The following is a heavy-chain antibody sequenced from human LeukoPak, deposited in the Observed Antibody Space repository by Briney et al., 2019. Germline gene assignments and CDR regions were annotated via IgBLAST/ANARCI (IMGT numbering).Heavy chain of an antibody. V-gene: IGHV3-53*01. CDR3: ASRYSSSWYDAFDI. CDR1: RFTVSSNY. Sequence: PGGSLRLSCAASRFTVSSNYMSWVRPAPGKGLEWVSVIYSGGSTYYADSVKGRFTISRDNSKNTLYLQMNSLRAEDTAVYYRASRYSSSWYDAFDIWGQGTMVTVSS. D-gene: IGHD6-13*01. J-gene: IGHJ3*02. CDR2: IYSGGST.